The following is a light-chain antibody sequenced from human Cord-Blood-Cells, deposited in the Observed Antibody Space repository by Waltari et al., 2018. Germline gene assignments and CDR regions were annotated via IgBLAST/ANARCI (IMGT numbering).Light chain of an antibody. J-gene: IGLJ3*02. CDR3: QSYDSSNWV. V-gene: IGLV6-57*02. CDR1: SRSIASNY. CDR2: KDN. Sequence: NFMLTQPHSVSESPGKTVTISPTGPSRSIASNYVQWYEPPRGSAPTTVIYKDNQRPSGVPDRFSGSIDSSSNSASLTISGLKTEDEADYYCQSYDSSNWVFGGGTKLTVL.